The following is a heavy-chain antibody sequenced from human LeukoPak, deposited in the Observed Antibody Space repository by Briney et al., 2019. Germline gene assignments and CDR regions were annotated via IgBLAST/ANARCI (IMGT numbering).Heavy chain of an antibody. D-gene: IGHD1-26*01. Sequence: GGSLRLSCAASGFTFSSYSMNWVRQAPGKGLEWVSSISSSSSYIYYADPVKGRFTISRDNAKNSLYLQMNSLRAEDTAVYYCARGESGSYYVFDYWGQGTLVTVSS. J-gene: IGHJ4*02. CDR3: ARGESGSYYVFDY. CDR1: GFTFSSYS. CDR2: ISSSSSYI. V-gene: IGHV3-21*01.